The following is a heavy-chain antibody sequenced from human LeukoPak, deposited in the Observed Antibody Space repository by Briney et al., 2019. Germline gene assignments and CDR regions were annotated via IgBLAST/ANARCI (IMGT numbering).Heavy chain of an antibody. D-gene: IGHD3-22*01. Sequence: PSETLSLTCTVSGGSISSYYWSWIRQPPGKGLEWIGYIYYSGSTNYNPSLKSRVTISVDTTKNQFSLKLSSVTAADTAVYYCARHFQAHYYDSSGRINAFDIWGQGTMVTVSS. V-gene: IGHV4-59*08. CDR1: GGSISSYY. J-gene: IGHJ3*02. CDR2: IYYSGST. CDR3: ARHFQAHYYDSSGRINAFDI.